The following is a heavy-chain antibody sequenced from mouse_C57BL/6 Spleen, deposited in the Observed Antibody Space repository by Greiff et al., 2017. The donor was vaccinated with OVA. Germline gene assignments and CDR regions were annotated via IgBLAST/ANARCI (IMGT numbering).Heavy chain of an antibody. V-gene: IGHV8-12*01. J-gene: IGHJ4*01. D-gene: IGHD2-3*01. Sequence: QVQLKESGPGILQSSQTLSLTCSFSGFSLSTSGMGVSWVRQPSGKGLEWLAHIYWDDDKRYNPSLKSRLTISKDTSRNQVFLKITSVDTADTATYYCARKGDGYFYAMDYWGQGTSVTVSS. CDR1: GFSLSTSGMG. CDR2: IYWDDDK. CDR3: ARKGDGYFYAMDY.